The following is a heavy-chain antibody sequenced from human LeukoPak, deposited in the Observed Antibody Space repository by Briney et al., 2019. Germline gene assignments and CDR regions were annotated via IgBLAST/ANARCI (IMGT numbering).Heavy chain of an antibody. CDR3: ARGGGSFDY. J-gene: IGHJ4*02. CDR2: IYYSGST. D-gene: IGHD2-15*01. Sequence: KPSETLPLTCTVSGGSISSYYWSWIRQPPGKGLEWIGNIYYSGSTNYNPSLKSRVTISVDTSKNQFSLKLSAVTAADTAVYYCARGGGSFDYWGQGTLVTVSS. V-gene: IGHV4-59*01. CDR1: GGSISSYY.